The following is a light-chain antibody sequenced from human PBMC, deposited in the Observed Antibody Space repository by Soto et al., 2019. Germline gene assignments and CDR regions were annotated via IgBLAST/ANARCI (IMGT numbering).Light chain of an antibody. CDR1: QSLSSY. CDR2: DAS. V-gene: IGKV3-11*01. Sequence: EIVLTQSPATLSLSPGERATLSCRASQSLSSYLAWYQQKPGQAPRLLIYDASNRATGIPARFSGSGSGTDFTLTISSPEPEDFPVYYCQQRSNWPPTFGGGTKVDIK. J-gene: IGKJ4*02. CDR3: QQRSNWPPT.